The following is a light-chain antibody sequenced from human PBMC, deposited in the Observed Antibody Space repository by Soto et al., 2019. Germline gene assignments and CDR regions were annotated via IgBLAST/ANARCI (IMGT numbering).Light chain of an antibody. V-gene: IGLV2-11*01. CDR3: CSYAGSYTFV. Sequence: QSALTKPRSVSGSPGQSVTISCTGTSSDVGGYNYVSWYQQHPVKAPKLMIYDVSKRPSGVPDRFSGSKSGNTASLTISGLQAEDEADYYCCSYAGSYTFVFGTGTKVTVL. CDR1: SSDVGGYNY. CDR2: DVS. J-gene: IGLJ1*01.